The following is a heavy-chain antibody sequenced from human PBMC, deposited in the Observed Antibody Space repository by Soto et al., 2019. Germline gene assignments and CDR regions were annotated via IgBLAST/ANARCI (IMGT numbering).Heavy chain of an antibody. Sequence: VQLEEPGGGVVQPGTSLRLSCGGSGLTFNTYTMYWVCQAPGTGLEWVASISYDESNKYSADSVKGRFTFSRDNSKNTLYLQMNSLRTEDTAVYYCARGWWGLLKYFDYWGQGTLSTVSS. CDR2: ISYDESNK. CDR1: GLTFNTYT. J-gene: IGHJ4*02. D-gene: IGHD2-15*01. CDR3: ARGWWGLLKYFDY. V-gene: IGHV3-30-3*01.